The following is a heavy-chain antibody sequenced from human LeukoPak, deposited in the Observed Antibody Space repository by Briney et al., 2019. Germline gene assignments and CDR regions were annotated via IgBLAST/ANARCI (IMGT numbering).Heavy chain of an antibody. J-gene: IGHJ6*03. Sequence: ASVKVSCKASGYTFTSYYMHWVRQATGQGLEWMGWMNPNSGNTGYAQKFQGRVTITRSTSISTAYMELSSLRSEDTAVYYCAKAPVTTGPYYYYMDVWGKGTTVTVSS. V-gene: IGHV1-8*03. CDR1: GYTFTSYY. CDR3: AKAPVTTGPYYYYMDV. CDR2: MNPNSGNT. D-gene: IGHD4-17*01.